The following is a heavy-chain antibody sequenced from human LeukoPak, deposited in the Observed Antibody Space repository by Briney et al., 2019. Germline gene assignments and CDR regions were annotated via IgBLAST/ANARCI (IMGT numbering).Heavy chain of an antibody. V-gene: IGHV3-23*01. CDR3: AKHFEYSSSWYRDKGGFDY. Sequence: GGSLRLSCAASGFTFSSYAMSWVRQAPGKGLEWVSAISGSGGSTYYADSVKGRFTISRDNSKNTLYLQMNSLRAEDTAVYYCAKHFEYSSSWYRDKGGFDYWGQGTLVTVSS. CDR1: GFTFSSYA. J-gene: IGHJ4*02. D-gene: IGHD6-13*01. CDR2: ISGSGGST.